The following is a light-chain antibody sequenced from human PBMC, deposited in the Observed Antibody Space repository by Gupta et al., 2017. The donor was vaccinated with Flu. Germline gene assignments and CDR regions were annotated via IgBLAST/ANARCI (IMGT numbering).Light chain of an antibody. CDR1: QSVKNNL. Sequence: VTLSLSPGERATLSCRASQSVKNNLLTWYQQKPGHAPRLLIYGASSRATGIPDRFSGSGSGTDFTLTILRLEPEDFAVYYCHQDGISVSTFGQGTKMEIK. CDR3: HQDGISVST. CDR2: GAS. J-gene: IGKJ2*01. V-gene: IGKV3-20*01.